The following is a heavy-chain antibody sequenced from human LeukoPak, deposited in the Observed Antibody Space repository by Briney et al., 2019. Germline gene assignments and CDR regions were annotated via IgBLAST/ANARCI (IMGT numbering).Heavy chain of an antibody. CDR2: IYYSGSN. CDR1: GGTRRDFY. CDR3: CRLGDEIAVSGLKYYHYSHTDV. D-gene: IGHD6-19*01. V-gene: IGHV4-59*01. J-gene: IGHJ6*03. Sequence: SETLSLTCTVSGGTRRDFYWTWLRQPPGKGLEWIGYIYYSGSNKYSPSLRGRVSMSVHTSRRQFSLNLASVTPADPGLCYCCRLGDEIAVSGLKYYHYSHTDVWGSGTTVAVCS.